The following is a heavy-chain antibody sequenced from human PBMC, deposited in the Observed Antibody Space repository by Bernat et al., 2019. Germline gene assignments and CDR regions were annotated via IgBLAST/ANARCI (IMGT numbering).Heavy chain of an antibody. J-gene: IGHJ4*02. Sequence: QVQLVESGGGVVQPGRSLRLSCAASGFTFSSYAMHWVRQAPGKGLEWVAVISYDGSNKYYADSVKGRFTISRDNSKNTLYLQMNSLRAEDTAVYYCARDDYGDYVPSTLLDYWGQGTLVTVSS. V-gene: IGHV3-30-3*01. CDR1: GFTFSSYA. CDR3: ARDDYGDYVPSTLLDY. D-gene: IGHD4-17*01. CDR2: ISYDGSNK.